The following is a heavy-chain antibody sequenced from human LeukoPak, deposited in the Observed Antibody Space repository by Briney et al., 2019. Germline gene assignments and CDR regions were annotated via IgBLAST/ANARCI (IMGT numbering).Heavy chain of an antibody. CDR2: MNPNSGNT. CDR1: GYIFTSYD. J-gene: IGHJ4*02. CDR3: ARGLTSNYLDSSGYYPTGN. D-gene: IGHD3-22*01. Sequence: ASLKVSCKASGYIFTSYDINWVRQATGQGLEWMGWMNPNSGNTGYAQKFQGRVTMTRNTSISTAYMELSSLRSEDTTVYYCARGLTSNYLDSSGYYPTGNWGQGTLVTVSS. V-gene: IGHV1-8*01.